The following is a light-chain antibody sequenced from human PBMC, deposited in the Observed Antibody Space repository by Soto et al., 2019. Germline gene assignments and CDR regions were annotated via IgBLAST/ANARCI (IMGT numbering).Light chain of an antibody. V-gene: IGKV3-11*01. CDR3: HQRSNWPLT. CDR2: DAS. J-gene: IGKJ4*01. Sequence: EIVLTQSPVTLSLSPGERATLSCRASQSVSSYLSWYQQRPGQAPRLLIYDASNRATGIPARFSGSGSGTDFTLTISILEPEDFVVFYCHQRSNWPLTFGGGTKVEIK. CDR1: QSVSSY.